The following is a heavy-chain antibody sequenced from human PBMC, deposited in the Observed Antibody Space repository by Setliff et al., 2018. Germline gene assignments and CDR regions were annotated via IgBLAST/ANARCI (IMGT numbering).Heavy chain of an antibody. J-gene: IGHJ3*02. CDR3: ASAGHSGSWFPFDAFHI. CDR1: GFTFSTHS. D-gene: IGHD6-13*01. Sequence: GSLRLSCAASGFTFSTHSMNWVRQAPGKGLEWVSSISRSSTYIYYADSMKGRFTISRDNAKNSLYLQMNSLRAEDTAVYYCASAGHSGSWFPFDAFHIWGQGTMVT. V-gene: IGHV3-21*01. CDR2: ISRSSTYI.